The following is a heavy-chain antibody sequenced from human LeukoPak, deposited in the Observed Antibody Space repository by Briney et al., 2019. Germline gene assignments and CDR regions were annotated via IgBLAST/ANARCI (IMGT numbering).Heavy chain of an antibody. Sequence: GGSPRLSCAASGFTFSSYGMSWVRQAPGKGLEWVSFITTSGATTSYADSVKGRFTISRDNPRNTLYMQMNSLRDEDTALYYCAIMHGYYDGSGYWVQWGQGTLVTVSS. CDR3: AIMHGYYDGSGYWVQ. J-gene: IGHJ4*02. CDR2: ITTSGATT. D-gene: IGHD3-22*01. V-gene: IGHV3-23*01. CDR1: GFTFSSYG.